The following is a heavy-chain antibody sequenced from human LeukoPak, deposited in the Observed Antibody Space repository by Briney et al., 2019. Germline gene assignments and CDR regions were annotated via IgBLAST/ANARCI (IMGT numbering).Heavy chain of an antibody. CDR1: GFTFGDYA. Sequence: PGGSLRLSCTASGFTFGDYAMSWFRQAPGKGLEWVGFIRSKAYGGTTEYAASVKGRFTISRDDSKSIAYLQMNSLKTEDTAVYYCTRSATVVTPNWYFDLWGRGTLVTVSS. CDR3: TRSATVVTPNWYFDL. CDR2: IRSKAYGGTT. V-gene: IGHV3-49*03. D-gene: IGHD4-23*01. J-gene: IGHJ2*01.